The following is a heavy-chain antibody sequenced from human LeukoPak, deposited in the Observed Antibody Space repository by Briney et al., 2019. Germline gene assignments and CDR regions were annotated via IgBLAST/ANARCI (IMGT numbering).Heavy chain of an antibody. CDR3: ARTRSDAFDI. CDR1: GFTVNSNY. Sequence: GGSLRLSCAASGFTVNSNYMSWVRQAPGKGLEWVSVIYSDGSISYADSVKGRFSISRDYSKNTLYLQMNSPRAEDTAVYYCARTRSDAFDIWGQGTMVTVSS. V-gene: IGHV3-53*01. J-gene: IGHJ3*02. CDR2: IYSDGSI. D-gene: IGHD2-2*01.